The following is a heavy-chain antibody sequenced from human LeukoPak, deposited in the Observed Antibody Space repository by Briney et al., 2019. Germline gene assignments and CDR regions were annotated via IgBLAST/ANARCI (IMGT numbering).Heavy chain of an antibody. J-gene: IGHJ3*02. V-gene: IGHV4-61*09. CDR1: GGSITSTSYY. Sequence: SQTLSPTGTVPGGSITSTSYYWSSIRPATGRGRGWIWHIYTSRRTGYNPSLKSRVSISLDPSKTQSALKLSSATAADTAVYYCARAPRGYDILTGYYPYAFDIWAKGQWSPSLQ. D-gene: IGHD3-9*01. CDR2: IYTSRRT. CDR3: ARAPRGYDILTGYYPYAFDI.